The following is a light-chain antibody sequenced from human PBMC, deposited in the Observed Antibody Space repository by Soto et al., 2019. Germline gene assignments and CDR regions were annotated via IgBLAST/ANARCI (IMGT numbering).Light chain of an antibody. V-gene: IGKV3-11*01. Sequence: EILLTQSPAPLPLSPGARATLSCGASQTVSSSLAWYQQKPGQAPRLLIYEASNRATGIPARFSGSGSGADFTLTISSLEPEDFALYYCQQHINWPLTFGGGTKVDIK. CDR3: QQHINWPLT. CDR1: QTVSSS. J-gene: IGKJ4*01. CDR2: EAS.